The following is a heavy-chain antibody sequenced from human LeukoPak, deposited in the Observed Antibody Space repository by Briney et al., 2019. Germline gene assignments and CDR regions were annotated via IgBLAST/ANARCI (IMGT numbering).Heavy chain of an antibody. CDR1: GYTFTGYY. D-gene: IGHD3-16*01. V-gene: IGHV1-2*02. Sequence: ASVKVSCKASGYTFTGYYMHWVRQAPGQGLEWMGWINPNSGGTNYAQKFQGRVTMTRDTSISTAYMELSRLRSDDTAVYYCARVNDYVWGSSPENKYFDYWGQGTLVTVSS. J-gene: IGHJ4*02. CDR2: INPNSGGT. CDR3: ARVNDYVWGSSPENKYFDY.